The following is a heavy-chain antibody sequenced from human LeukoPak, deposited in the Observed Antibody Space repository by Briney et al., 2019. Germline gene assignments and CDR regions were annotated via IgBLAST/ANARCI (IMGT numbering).Heavy chain of an antibody. CDR2: IYHSGST. V-gene: IGHV4-38-2*02. CDR3: ARATGYSGYDWEYYFDY. J-gene: IGHJ4*02. D-gene: IGHD5-12*01. CDR1: GGSISSYY. Sequence: SSETLSLTCTVSGGSISSYYWSWIRQPPGKGLEWIGSIYHSGSTYYNPSLKSRVTISVDTSKNQFSLKLSSVTAADTAVYYCARATGYSGYDWEYYFDYWGQGTLVTVSS.